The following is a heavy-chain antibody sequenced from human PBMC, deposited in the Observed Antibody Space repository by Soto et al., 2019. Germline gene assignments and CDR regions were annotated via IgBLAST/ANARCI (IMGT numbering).Heavy chain of an antibody. CDR3: ARAQRITMMLIFGP. V-gene: IGHV3-53*05. J-gene: IGHJ5*02. Sequence: GGSLRLSCAASGFTVSSNYMSWVRQAPGKGLEWVSVIYSGGSTYYADSVKGRFTISRDNSKNTLYLQMNSLRAEDTAVYYCARAQRITMMLIFGPWGQGTLVTVSS. CDR2: IYSGGST. D-gene: IGHD3-22*01. CDR1: GFTVSSNY.